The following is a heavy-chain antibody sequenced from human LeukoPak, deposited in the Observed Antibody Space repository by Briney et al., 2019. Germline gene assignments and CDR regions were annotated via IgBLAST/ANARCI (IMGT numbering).Heavy chain of an antibody. D-gene: IGHD1-1*01. CDR3: ATLTTPGWFNP. J-gene: IGHJ5*02. V-gene: IGHV4-39*07. CDR1: GGSISSTSYY. Sequence: KPSETLSLTCTVSGGSISSTSYYWGWIRQPPGKGLEWIGNIYYSGSTCYNPSLKSRVTISVDTSKNQFSLKLSSVTAADTAVYYCATLTTPGWFNPWGQGTLVTVSS. CDR2: IYYSGST.